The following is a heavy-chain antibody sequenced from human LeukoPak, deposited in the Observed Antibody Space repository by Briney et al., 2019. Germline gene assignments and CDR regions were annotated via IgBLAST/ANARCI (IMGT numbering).Heavy chain of an antibody. J-gene: IGHJ4*02. CDR3: ARDSSSVLRFLEWLPNFDY. V-gene: IGHV1-2*02. D-gene: IGHD3-3*01. CDR1: GYTFTGYY. Sequence: GASVKVSCKASGYTFTGYYMHWVRQAPGQGLEWMGWINPNSGGTNYAQKFQGRVTMTRDTSISTAYMELSRLRSDDTAVYYCARDSSSVLRFLEWLPNFDYWGQGTLVTASS. CDR2: INPNSGGT.